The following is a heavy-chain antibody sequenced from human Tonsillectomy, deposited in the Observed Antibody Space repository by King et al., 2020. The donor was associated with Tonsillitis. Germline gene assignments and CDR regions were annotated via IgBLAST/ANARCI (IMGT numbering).Heavy chain of an antibody. Sequence: VQLVESGGGVVQPGRSLRLSCAASGFTFSNYDMHWVRQAPGKGLEWVAVISYDGSNKYYAESVKGRFTISRDDSKNTLFLQMNSLRVEDTAVYYCTRGDGCSGGSCHYYGMGVWGQGTTVTVSS. CDR2: ISYDGSNK. D-gene: IGHD2-15*01. CDR1: GFTFSNYD. V-gene: IGHV3-33*05. CDR3: TRGDGCSGGSCHYYGMGV. J-gene: IGHJ6*01.